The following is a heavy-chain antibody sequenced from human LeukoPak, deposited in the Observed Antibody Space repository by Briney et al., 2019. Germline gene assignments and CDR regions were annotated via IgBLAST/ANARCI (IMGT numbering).Heavy chain of an antibody. CDR3: AKAGSYYDSSGYPPHFDY. CDR2: IYYSGST. CDR1: GGSISSYY. V-gene: IGHV4-59*08. Sequence: SETLSLTCTVSGGSISSYYWSWIRQPPGKGLEWIGYIYYSGSTNYNPSLKSRVTISVDTSKNQFSLKLSSVTAADTAVYYCAKAGSYYDSSGYPPHFDYWGQGTLVTVSS. D-gene: IGHD3-22*01. J-gene: IGHJ4*02.